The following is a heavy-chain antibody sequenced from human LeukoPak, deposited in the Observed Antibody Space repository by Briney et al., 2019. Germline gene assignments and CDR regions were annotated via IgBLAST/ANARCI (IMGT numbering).Heavy chain of an antibody. D-gene: IGHD4-11*01. J-gene: IGHJ4*02. CDR3: ARDLGSNYGYFDY. Sequence: GGSLRLSCAASGFTFSDYYMSWIRQAPGKGLEWVSYISSSGSTIYYADSVRGRFTISRDNAKNSLYLQMNSLRAEVTAVYYCARDLGSNYGYFDYWGQGTLVTVSS. CDR2: ISSSGSTI. V-gene: IGHV3-11*01. CDR1: GFTFSDYY.